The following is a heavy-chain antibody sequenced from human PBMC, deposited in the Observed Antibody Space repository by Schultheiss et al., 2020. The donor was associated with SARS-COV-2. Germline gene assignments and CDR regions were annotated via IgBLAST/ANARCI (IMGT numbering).Heavy chain of an antibody. Sequence: GESLKISCAASGFTVSSNYMSWVRQAPGKGLEWVSAISGSGGSTYYADSVKGRFTISRDNSKNTLYLQMNSLRAEDTAVYYCAKVPRGSYYGMDVWGQGTTVTVSS. CDR2: ISGSGGST. V-gene: IGHV3-23*01. J-gene: IGHJ6*02. D-gene: IGHD1-26*01. CDR1: GFTVSSNY. CDR3: AKVPRGSYYGMDV.